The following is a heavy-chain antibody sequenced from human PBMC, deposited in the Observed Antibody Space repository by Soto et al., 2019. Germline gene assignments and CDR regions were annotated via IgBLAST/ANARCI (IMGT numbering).Heavy chain of an antibody. Sequence: SETLSLTCTVSGGSISSSSYYWGWIRQPPGKGLEWIGSIYYSGSTYYNPSLKSRVTISVDTSKNQFSLKLSSVTAADTAVYYCASQYCSSTPPLAYDYWGPGPLVTLSS. CDR3: ASQYCSSTPPLAYDY. V-gene: IGHV4-39*01. D-gene: IGHD2-2*01. J-gene: IGHJ4*02. CDR2: IYYSGST. CDR1: GGSISSSSYY.